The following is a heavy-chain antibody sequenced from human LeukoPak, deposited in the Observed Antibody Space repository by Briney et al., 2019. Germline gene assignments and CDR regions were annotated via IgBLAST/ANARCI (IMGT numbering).Heavy chain of an antibody. CDR2: IYYSGST. CDR1: GVSISSSSYY. V-gene: IGHV4-39*01. CDR3: ARHEYYYDSSGYSLLGDY. D-gene: IGHD3-22*01. Sequence: PSETLSLTCTVSGVSISSSSYYWGWIRQPPGKGLEWIGSIYYSGSTYYNPSLKSRVTISVDTSKNQFSLKLSSVTAADTAVYYCARHEYYYDSSGYSLLGDYWGQGTLVTVSS. J-gene: IGHJ4*02.